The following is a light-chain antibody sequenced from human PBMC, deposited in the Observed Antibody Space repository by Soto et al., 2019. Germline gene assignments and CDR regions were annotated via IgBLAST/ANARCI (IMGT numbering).Light chain of an antibody. CDR3: QQYGTSPLT. J-gene: IGKJ4*01. CDR2: GAG. Sequence: EIVVTQSPRGLCFSPGVRSTLSCRATQSVSSSYLAWYQQKPGQAPRRLIYGAGNRATGIPDRFSGSGSETDFTLTISRLEPEDFAVYYCQQYGTSPLTFGGGTKVDI. CDR1: QSVSSSY. V-gene: IGKV3-20*01.